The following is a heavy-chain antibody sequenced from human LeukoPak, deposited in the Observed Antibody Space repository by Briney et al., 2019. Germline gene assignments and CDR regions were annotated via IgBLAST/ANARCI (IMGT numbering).Heavy chain of an antibody. D-gene: IGHD6-13*01. CDR2: IYYSGST. CDR3: ARGAGYSTSWYPYYFDS. CDR1: GGSINTVSGGSTSNSY. J-gene: IGHJ4*02. V-gene: IGHV4-61*01. Sequence: SETLSLTCTVSGGSINTVSGGSTSNSYWSWIRQSPGKGLEWIGYIYYSGSTNYNPSLKSRVTILLDTSKNQFSLRLSSVTAADTAIYYCARGAGYSTSWYPYYFDSWGQGTLVTVSS.